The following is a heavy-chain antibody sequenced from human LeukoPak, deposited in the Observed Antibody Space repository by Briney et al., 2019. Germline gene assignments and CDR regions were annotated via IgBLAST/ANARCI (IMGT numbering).Heavy chain of an antibody. D-gene: IGHD3-22*01. CDR3: ASIYSYADYYDSSGYLNRLDY. CDR2: IRQDGDTK. V-gene: IGHV3-7*01. CDR1: GFPFNAYW. J-gene: IGHJ4*02. Sequence: QSGGSLRLSCAASGFPFNAYWMTWVRQAPGKGLEWVANIRQDGDTKYYVDSVKGRFTISRDNSKNTLYLQMNSLRAEDTAVYYCASIYSYADYYDSSGYLNRLDYWGQGTLVTVSS.